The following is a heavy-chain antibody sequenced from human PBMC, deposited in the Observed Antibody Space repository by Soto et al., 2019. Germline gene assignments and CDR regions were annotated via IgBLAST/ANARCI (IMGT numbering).Heavy chain of an antibody. CDR3: ASVRYDYVWGSARLGAFDI. V-gene: IGHV4-34*01. Sequence: QVQLQQWGAGLLKPSETLSLTCAVYGGSFSGYYWSWIRQPPGKGLEWIGEINHSGSTNYNPSLKSRVTISVDTSKNQSSLKLSSVTAADTAVYYCASVRYDYVWGSARLGAFDIWGQGTMVTVAS. D-gene: IGHD3-16*01. CDR2: INHSGST. J-gene: IGHJ3*02. CDR1: GGSFSGYY.